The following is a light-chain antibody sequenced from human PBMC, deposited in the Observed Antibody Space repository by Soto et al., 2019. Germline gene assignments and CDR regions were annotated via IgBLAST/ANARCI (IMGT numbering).Light chain of an antibody. Sequence: QSVLTQPPSASGARGQRVTIACCGSSSNIGSNYVYWYQQLPGTAPKLLIYRNNQRPSGVPDRFSGSKSGTSASLAISGLRSEDEADYYCAARDDSLSGSYVFGTGTKVTVL. V-gene: IGLV1-47*01. CDR2: RNN. CDR3: AARDDSLSGSYV. CDR1: SSNIGSNY. J-gene: IGLJ1*01.